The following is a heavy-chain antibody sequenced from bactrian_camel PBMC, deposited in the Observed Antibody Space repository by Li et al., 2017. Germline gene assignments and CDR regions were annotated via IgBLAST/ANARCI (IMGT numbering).Heavy chain of an antibody. CDR3: AADTWPYRACQSGTYGYPY. V-gene: IGHV3S26*01. CDR1: GYPYSSYC. D-gene: IGHD2*01. CDR2: IDHIGRT. J-gene: IGHJ4*01. Sequence: HVQLVESGGGSVQAGGSLRLSCVASGYPYSSYCMGWFRQAPGKEREGVATIDHIGRTGYAASVKGRFTISTDNARNTLYLQMNSLKPEDTAMYYSAADTWPYRACQSGTYGYPYWGQGTQVTVS.